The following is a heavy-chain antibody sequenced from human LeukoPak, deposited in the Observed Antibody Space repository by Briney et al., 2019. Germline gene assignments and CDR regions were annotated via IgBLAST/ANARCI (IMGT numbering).Heavy chain of an antibody. CDR3: TRGGGGSFPHY. J-gene: IGHJ4*02. V-gene: IGHV3-53*01. D-gene: IGHD2-21*01. CDR2: IYSGGST. Sequence: GGSLRLSCAASGFTVCSNFLSWVRQPPGKGLEWVSDIYSGGSTYYSDSVKGRFTISKDNSKNTLYLQMNSLRAEDTAVYYCTRGGGGSFPHYWGQGTLVTVSS. CDR1: GFTVCSNF.